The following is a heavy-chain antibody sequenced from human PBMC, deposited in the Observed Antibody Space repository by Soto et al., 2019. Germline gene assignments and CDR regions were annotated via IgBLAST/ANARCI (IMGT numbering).Heavy chain of an antibody. CDR2: MNPNSGNT. Sequence: QVQLVQSGAEVKKPGASVKVSCKASGYTFTSYDINWVRQATGQGLEWMGWMNPNSGNTGYAQKFQGRVTMNRHTSISTAYMELSSLRSEDTAVYYCARGFGYYDFWSGYDTGYYYYMDVWGKGTTVTVSS. V-gene: IGHV1-8*01. CDR3: ARGFGYYDFWSGYDTGYYYYMDV. CDR1: GYTFTSYD. J-gene: IGHJ6*03. D-gene: IGHD3-3*01.